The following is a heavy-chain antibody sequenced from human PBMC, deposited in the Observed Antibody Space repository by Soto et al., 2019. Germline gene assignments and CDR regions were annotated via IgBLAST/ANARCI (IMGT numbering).Heavy chain of an antibody. J-gene: IGHJ3*02. D-gene: IGHD3-22*01. V-gene: IGHV4-31*03. Sequence: TLSLTCTVSGGSISSGTYYWSWIRQHPGKGLEWIGYIYYSGITYYNPSLKSRVTVSVDTSKNQFSLRLSSVTAADTAVFYCARGRAYYYDGSGYYLDAFDIWGQGTMVTVSS. CDR3: ARGRAYYYDGSGYYLDAFDI. CDR1: GGSISSGTYY. CDR2: IYYSGIT.